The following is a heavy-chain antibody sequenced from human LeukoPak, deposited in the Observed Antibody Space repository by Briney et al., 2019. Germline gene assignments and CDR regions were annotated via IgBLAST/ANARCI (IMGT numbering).Heavy chain of an antibody. Sequence: PSETLSLTCTVSGGSISSYYWSWIRQPAGKGLEWIGRIYTSGSTNYNPSLKSRVTMSVDTSKNQFSLKLSCVTAADTAVYYCARDRVGCSSTSCYSWFDPWGQGTLVTVSS. CDR1: GGSISSYY. CDR2: IYTSGST. J-gene: IGHJ5*02. D-gene: IGHD2-2*01. CDR3: ARDRVGCSSTSCYSWFDP. V-gene: IGHV4-4*07.